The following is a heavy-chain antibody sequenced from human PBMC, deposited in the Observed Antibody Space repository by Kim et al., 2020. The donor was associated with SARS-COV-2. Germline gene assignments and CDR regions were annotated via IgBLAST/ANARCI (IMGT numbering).Heavy chain of an antibody. J-gene: IGHJ4*02. V-gene: IGHV3-23*01. D-gene: IGHD3-10*01. CDR3: AKDGPGSGEFDY. Sequence: YYADSVKGRFTISRDKSKNTLYLQMNSLRAEDTAVYYCAKDGPGSGEFDYWGQGTLVTVSS.